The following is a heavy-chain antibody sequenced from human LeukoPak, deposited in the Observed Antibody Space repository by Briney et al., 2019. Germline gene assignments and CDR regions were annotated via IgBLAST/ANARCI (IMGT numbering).Heavy chain of an antibody. CDR1: GFTVSSNY. J-gene: IGHJ3*02. CDR2: IYSGGST. Sequence: PGGSLRLSCAASGFTVSSNYMSWVRQAPGKGLEWVSVIYSGGSTYYADSVKGRFTISRDNAKNSLYLQMNSLRAEDTAVYYCARDDGFGELSPDAFDIWGRGTMVTVSS. CDR3: ARDDGFGELSPDAFDI. D-gene: IGHD3-10*01. V-gene: IGHV3-53*01.